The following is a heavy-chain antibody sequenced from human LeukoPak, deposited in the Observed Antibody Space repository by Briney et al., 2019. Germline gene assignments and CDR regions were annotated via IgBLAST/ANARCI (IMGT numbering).Heavy chain of an antibody. Sequence: GGSLRLSCAASGFTLSSNSMSWVRQAPGKGLEWVSALGSGGTTYYADSVKGRFTITRDDSKNTPYLQINSLRDEDTAVYYCAKGGGNEFDIWGQGTMVTVSS. D-gene: IGHD3-16*01. CDR3: AKGGGNEFDI. J-gene: IGHJ3*02. CDR1: GFTLSSNS. V-gene: IGHV3-23*01. CDR2: LGSGGTT.